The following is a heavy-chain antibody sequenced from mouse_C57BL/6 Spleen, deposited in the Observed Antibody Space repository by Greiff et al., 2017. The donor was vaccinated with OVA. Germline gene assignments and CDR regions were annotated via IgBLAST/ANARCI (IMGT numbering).Heavy chain of an antibody. CDR3: ALITTVVGGFDY. V-gene: IGHV1-69*01. D-gene: IGHD1-1*01. CDR2: IDPSDSYT. Sequence: QVQLQQPGAELVMPGASVKLSCKASGYTFTSYWMHWVKQRPGQGLEWIGEIDPSDSYTNYNQKFKGKSTLTVDKSSSTSYMQLSSLTSEDSAVYYCALITTVVGGFDYWGQGTTLTVSS. J-gene: IGHJ2*01. CDR1: GYTFTSYW.